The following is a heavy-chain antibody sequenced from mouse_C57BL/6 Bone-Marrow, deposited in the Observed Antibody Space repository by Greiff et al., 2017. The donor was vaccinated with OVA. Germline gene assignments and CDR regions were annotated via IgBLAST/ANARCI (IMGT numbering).Heavy chain of an antibody. V-gene: IGHV5-12*01. D-gene: IGHD2-4*01. CDR2: ISNGGGST. CDR1: GFTFSDYY. J-gene: IGHJ2*01. CDR3: ARSDYGFDY. Sequence: DVQLVESGGGLVQPGGSLKLSCAASGFTFSDYYMYWVRQTPEKRLEWVAYISNGGGSTYYPDTVKGRFTISRDNAKNTLYLQMSRLKSEDTAMYYCARSDYGFDYWGQGTTLTVSS.